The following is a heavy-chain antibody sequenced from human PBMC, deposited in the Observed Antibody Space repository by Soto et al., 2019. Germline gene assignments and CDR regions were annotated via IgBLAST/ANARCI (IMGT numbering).Heavy chain of an antibody. D-gene: IGHD6-13*01. V-gene: IGHV1-69*06. J-gene: IGHJ4*02. CDR3: ARARGRSSWCNDY. CDR2: SIPIFGTA. CDR1: GGTFSSYA. Sequence: SVKVSCKASGGTFSSYAISWVRQAPGQGLEWMGGSIPIFGTANYAQKFQGRVTITADKSTSTAYMELSSLRSEDTAVYYCARARGRSSWCNDYWGQGTLVTVSS.